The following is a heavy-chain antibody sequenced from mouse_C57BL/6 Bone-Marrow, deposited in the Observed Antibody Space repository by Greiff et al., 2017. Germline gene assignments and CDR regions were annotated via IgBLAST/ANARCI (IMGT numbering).Heavy chain of an antibody. CDR3: ARSYDGYAMDY. CDR1: GFTFTDYY. CDR2: IRNKANGYTS. V-gene: IGHV7-3*01. D-gene: IGHD2-12*01. J-gene: IGHJ4*01. Sequence: EVKLMESGGGLVQPGGSLSLSCAASGFTFTDYYMRWVRQPPGQGLEWFGFIRNKANGYTSEYSATVKGRFTMSRDNSQSILYLQMNALKAEDSATYYCARSYDGYAMDYWGQGTSVTVSS.